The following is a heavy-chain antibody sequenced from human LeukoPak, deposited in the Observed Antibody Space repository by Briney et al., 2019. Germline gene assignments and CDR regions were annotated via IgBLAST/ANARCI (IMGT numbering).Heavy chain of an antibody. CDR2: INPNSGGT. D-gene: IGHD4-17*01. CDR1: GYTFTGYY. CDR3: ARDVGGLPYGADFDY. V-gene: IGHV1-2*02. Sequence: ASVKVSCKASGYTFTGYYMHWVRQAPGQGLEWMGWINPNSGGTNYAQKFQGRVTMTRDTSISTAYMELSRLRSDDTAVYYCARDVGGLPYGADFDYWGQGTLVTVSS. J-gene: IGHJ4*02.